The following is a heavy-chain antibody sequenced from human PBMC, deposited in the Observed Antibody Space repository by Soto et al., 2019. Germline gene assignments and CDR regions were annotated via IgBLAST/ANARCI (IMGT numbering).Heavy chain of an antibody. CDR2: IGTNAGST. Sequence: EVQLLESGGGLVQPGGSLRLSCAASGFTFSSYAMNWVRQAPGKGLEWVSAIGTNAGSTNYADSVRGRFTISRDNSKNTGYLEMNSLRAEDTAVYYCASQYITLDYWGQGTLVTVSS. J-gene: IGHJ4*02. CDR1: GFTFSSYA. D-gene: IGHD3-10*01. CDR3: ASQYITLDY. V-gene: IGHV3-23*01.